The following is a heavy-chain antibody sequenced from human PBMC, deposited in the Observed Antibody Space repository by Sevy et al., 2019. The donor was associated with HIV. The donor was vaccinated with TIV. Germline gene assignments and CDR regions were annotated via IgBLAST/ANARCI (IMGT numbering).Heavy chain of an antibody. CDR3: ARDTHSSGWYKGHFDY. V-gene: IGHV1-18*01. Sequence: ASVKVSCKTSGYNFISYGISWVRQAPGQGLEWMGWISAYNGKTDYAQNFQGRVTMTTDTSTNTAYMELRSLRSDDTAVYFGARDTHSSGWYKGHFDYWGQGILVTVSA. J-gene: IGHJ4*02. D-gene: IGHD6-19*01. CDR2: ISAYNGKT. CDR1: GYNFISYG.